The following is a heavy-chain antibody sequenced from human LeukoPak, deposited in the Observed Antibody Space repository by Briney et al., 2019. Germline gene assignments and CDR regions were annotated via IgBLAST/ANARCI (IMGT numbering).Heavy chain of an antibody. V-gene: IGHV3-30*18. J-gene: IGHJ4*02. D-gene: IGHD4-23*01. CDR1: GFTFSSYG. Sequence: GGSLRLFCAASGFTFSSYGMHWVRQAPGKGLEWVAVISYDGSNKYYADSVKGRFTISRDNSKNTLYLQMNSLRAEDTAVYYCAKAGDGGVDYWGQGTLVTVSS. CDR2: ISYDGSNK. CDR3: AKAGDGGVDY.